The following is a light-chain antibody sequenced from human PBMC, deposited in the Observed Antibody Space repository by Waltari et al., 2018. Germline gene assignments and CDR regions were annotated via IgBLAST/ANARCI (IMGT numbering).Light chain of an antibody. Sequence: DIQMTQSPSSLSASVGDRVTITCRASQNIATYLNWYQQKPGKAPNLLIFTASSLQSGVPSRFSGSGSGTDFTFTISSLQPEDFATYYCQQSYSNPRTFGQGTKLEIK. CDR2: TAS. V-gene: IGKV1-39*01. CDR3: QQSYSNPRT. J-gene: IGKJ2*01. CDR1: QNIATY.